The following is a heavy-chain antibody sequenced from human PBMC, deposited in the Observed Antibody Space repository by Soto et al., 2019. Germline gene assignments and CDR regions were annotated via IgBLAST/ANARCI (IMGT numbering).Heavy chain of an antibody. D-gene: IGHD4-17*01. V-gene: IGHV1-3*04. J-gene: IGHJ4*02. CDR3: ARGSVTLDY. CDR2: VNTGDGNT. CDR1: GYSFRNYA. Sequence: ASVKVSCKASGYSFRNYAIQWVRQAPGQGLEWMGWVNTGDGNTKYSQKFQGRVTISSDTSATTAYMELSSLGSEDTAIYYCARGSVTLDYWGQGTLVTVSS.